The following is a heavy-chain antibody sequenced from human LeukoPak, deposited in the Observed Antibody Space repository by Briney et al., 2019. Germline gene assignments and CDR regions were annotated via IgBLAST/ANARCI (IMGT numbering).Heavy chain of an antibody. CDR1: GLRFSSYA. Sequence: GGSLRLSCAASGLRFSSYAMTWVRQAPGKGLEWVSGITGSGDNTYYADSVKGRFTISRDNSKNTLYLQMNSLRAEDTAEYYCAKDIGAEPEDWFDSWGQGTLVTVSS. J-gene: IGHJ5*01. V-gene: IGHV3-23*01. CDR2: ITGSGDNT. CDR3: AKDIGAEPEDWFDS. D-gene: IGHD5-12*01.